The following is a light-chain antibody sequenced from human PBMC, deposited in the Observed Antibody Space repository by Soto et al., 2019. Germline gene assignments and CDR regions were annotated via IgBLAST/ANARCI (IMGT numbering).Light chain of an antibody. CDR3: QQYNSWPPLT. J-gene: IGKJ4*01. CDR2: GAS. Sequence: EIVMTQSPATLSVSPGERATLSCRASQSVSSNLAWYQQKPGQAPRLLIHGASTRATGIPARFSGSGSGTEFTPTTSSLLSEDLAVYYCQQYNSWPPLTFGGGTKVEIK. V-gene: IGKV3-15*01. CDR1: QSVSSN.